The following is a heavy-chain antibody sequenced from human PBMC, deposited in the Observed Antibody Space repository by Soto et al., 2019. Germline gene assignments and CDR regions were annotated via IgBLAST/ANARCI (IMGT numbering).Heavy chain of an antibody. Sequence: ELQLVESGGGLIQPGGSLRLSCAASGFTVTRNYMTWVRLAPGKGLECVSTIHTGGKTFYTDSVKGRFTVSRDASKNTVDLQMKTLSVEDTAVYYCATGGSKRVRGAIVEVFHLEFWGLGTVVTVSS. D-gene: IGHD3-10*01. J-gene: IGHJ4*02. CDR2: IHTGGKT. CDR1: GFTVTRNY. V-gene: IGHV3-53*02. CDR3: ATGGSKRVRGAIVEVFHLEF.